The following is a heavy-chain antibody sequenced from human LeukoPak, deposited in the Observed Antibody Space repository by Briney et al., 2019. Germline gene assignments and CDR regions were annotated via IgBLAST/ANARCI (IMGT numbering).Heavy chain of an antibody. V-gene: IGHV3-49*03. Sequence: GGSLRLSCAASGFTVSSNYMSWFRQAPGKGLEWVGFIRSKAYGGTTEYAASVKGRFTISRDDSKSIAYLQMNSLKTEDTAVYYCTSSNYYGSGSPKDYWGQGTLVTVSS. CDR2: IRSKAYGGTT. D-gene: IGHD3-10*01. CDR1: GFTVSSNY. J-gene: IGHJ4*02. CDR3: TSSNYYGSGSPKDY.